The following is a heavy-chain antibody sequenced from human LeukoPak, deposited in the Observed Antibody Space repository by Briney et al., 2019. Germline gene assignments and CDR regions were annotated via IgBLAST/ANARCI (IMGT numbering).Heavy chain of an antibody. CDR2: ISSSGSTI. CDR1: GFSFSSYE. J-gene: IGHJ4*02. V-gene: IGHV3-48*03. D-gene: IGHD4-17*01. CDR3: ASKERYGDSPDY. Sequence: PGGSLRLSCAASGFSFSSYEMNWVRQAPGKGPAWVSYISSSGSTIYYADSVKGRFTISRDNAKNSLYLQMNSLRAEDTAVYYRASKERYGDSPDYWGQGTLVTVSS.